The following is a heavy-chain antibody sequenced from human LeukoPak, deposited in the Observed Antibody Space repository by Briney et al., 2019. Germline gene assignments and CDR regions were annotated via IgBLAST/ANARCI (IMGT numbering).Heavy chain of an antibody. CDR1: GGSISSSSYY. CDR2: IYFRGNT. CDR3: AILHSSSWYYN. J-gene: IGHJ4*02. V-gene: IGHV4-39*07. D-gene: IGHD6-13*01. Sequence: SETLSLTCTVSGGSISSSSYYWGWIRQPPGKGLEWIGNIYFRGNTYYNPSLESRVTISVDTSKNQFSLKLSSVTAADTAVYYCAILHSSSWYYNWGQGTLVTVSS.